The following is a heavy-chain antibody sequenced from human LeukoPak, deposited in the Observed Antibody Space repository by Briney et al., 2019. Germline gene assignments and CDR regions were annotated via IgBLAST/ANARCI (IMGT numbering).Heavy chain of an antibody. CDR2: IYNSGTT. CDR3: AREYSGSYWTGYYFDY. CDR1: GGSISSYY. V-gene: IGHV4-4*07. Sequence: SETLSLTCTVSGGSISSYYWSWIRQPAGKGVEWIGRIYNSGTTNYNPSLKSRVTMSVDTSKNHLSLRLSSVTAADTAVYYCAREYSGSYWTGYYFDYWGQGTLVTVSS. J-gene: IGHJ4*02. D-gene: IGHD1-26*01.